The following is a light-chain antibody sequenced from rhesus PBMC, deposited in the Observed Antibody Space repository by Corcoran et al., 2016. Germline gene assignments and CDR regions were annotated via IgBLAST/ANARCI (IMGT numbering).Light chain of an antibody. Sequence: DIQMTQSPSSLSASVGDRVTVTCRASQGINKELSWYQQKPEKTPTLLIYAASSLQTGGSSRFSGRGSGTDYTLTIRSLQPEDGATYDCLQDYTTPLTFGGGTKVEIK. V-gene: IGKV1-94*01. CDR1: QGINKE. CDR2: AAS. CDR3: LQDYTTPLT. J-gene: IGKJ4*01.